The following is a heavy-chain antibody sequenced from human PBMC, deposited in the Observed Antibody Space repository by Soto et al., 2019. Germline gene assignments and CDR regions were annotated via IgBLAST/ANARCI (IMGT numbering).Heavy chain of an antibody. CDR1: GYTFTSYG. Sequence: ASVKVSCKASGYTFTSYGISWVRQAPGQGLEWMGWISAYSGNTNYAQKLQGRVTMTTDTSTSTAYMELRSLRSDDTAVYYCARIVVVPAAKTGWSRNNLFDPWGQGTLVTVSS. CDR3: ARIVVVPAAKTGWSRNNLFDP. V-gene: IGHV1-18*04. CDR2: ISAYSGNT. J-gene: IGHJ5*02. D-gene: IGHD2-2*01.